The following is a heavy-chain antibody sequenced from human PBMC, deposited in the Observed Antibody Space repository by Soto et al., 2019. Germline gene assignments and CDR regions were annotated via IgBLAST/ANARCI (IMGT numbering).Heavy chain of an antibody. CDR1: GGSIRSSSYY. CDR2: IYYSGST. V-gene: IGHV4-39*01. Sequence: KHSETPSSTCPVCGGSIRSSSYYWGCIRHPPGKGLEWIGSIYYSGSTYYNPSLKSRVNISVDTSKNQFSLKLSSVTAAETAVYYCARCTHSGSYYYFDYWGQGTLVTVSS. J-gene: IGHJ4*02. CDR3: ARCTHSGSYYYFDY. D-gene: IGHD1-26*01.